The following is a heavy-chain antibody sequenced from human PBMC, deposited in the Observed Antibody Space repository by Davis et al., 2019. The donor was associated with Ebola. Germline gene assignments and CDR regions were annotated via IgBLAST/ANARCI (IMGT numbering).Heavy chain of an antibody. V-gene: IGHV1-46*01. CDR1: GYTFTNYY. D-gene: IGHD1-1*01. Sequence: AASVKVSCKASGYTFTNYYMHWVRQTPGRGLEWMGMINPSDGGTNYAEKFQDRVTMTMDPSTDTVILEVKSLRLDDTAVYYCARDGMTTLGGRDEVGGMDVWGPGTTVTVSS. J-gene: IGHJ6*02. CDR3: ARDGMTTLGGRDEVGGMDV. CDR2: INPSDGGT.